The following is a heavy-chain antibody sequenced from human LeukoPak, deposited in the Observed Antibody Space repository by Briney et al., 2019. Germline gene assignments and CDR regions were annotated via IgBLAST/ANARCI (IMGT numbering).Heavy chain of an antibody. Sequence: GGSLRLSCAASGFTFSSYDMHWVRQATGKGLEWVSAIGTAGDTYYPGSVKGRFTISRENAKNSLYLQMNSLRAGDTAVYYCARADAGYSYGYYYYYGMDVWGQGTTVTVPS. V-gene: IGHV3-13*01. CDR3: ARADAGYSYGYYYYYGMDV. CDR2: IGTAGDT. D-gene: IGHD5-18*01. CDR1: GFTFSSYD. J-gene: IGHJ6*02.